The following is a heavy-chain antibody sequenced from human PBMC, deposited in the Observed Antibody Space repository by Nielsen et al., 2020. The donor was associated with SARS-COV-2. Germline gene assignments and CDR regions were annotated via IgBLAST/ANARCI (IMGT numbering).Heavy chain of an antibody. CDR3: VRDQSDTTWFSWFFEL. Sequence: GGSLRLSCAASGFTFNSYAIHWVRQAPGKRLEHVSAITGNGDDTYYVHSVRDRFTISRDNSKNTVYLQMSSLRAEDTAVYFCVRDQSDTTWFSWFFELWGRGTLVSVSS. CDR2: ITGNGDDT. V-gene: IGHV3-64D*09. J-gene: IGHJ2*01. D-gene: IGHD3-9*01. CDR1: GFTFNSYA.